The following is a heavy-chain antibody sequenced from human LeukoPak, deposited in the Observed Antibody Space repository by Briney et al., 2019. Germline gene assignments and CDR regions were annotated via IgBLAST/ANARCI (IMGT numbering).Heavy chain of an antibody. CDR2: ISWNSGSI. CDR3: AKVSTYYYYYMDV. J-gene: IGHJ6*03. D-gene: IGHD5/OR15-5a*01. CDR1: GFTFDDYA. Sequence: GRSLRLSCAASGFTFDDYAMHWVRQAPGKGLEWVSGISWNSGSIGYADSVKGRFTISRDNAKNSLYLQMNSLRAEDMALYYCAKVSTYYYYYMDVWGKGTTVTVSS. V-gene: IGHV3-9*03.